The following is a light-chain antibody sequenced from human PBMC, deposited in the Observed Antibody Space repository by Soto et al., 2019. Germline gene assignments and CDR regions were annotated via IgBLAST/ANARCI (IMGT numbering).Light chain of an antibody. CDR1: SSNIGSNT. V-gene: IGLV1-44*01. CDR3: AAWDDSLNGVV. CDR2: SNS. J-gene: IGLJ2*01. Sequence: QSVLTQPPSASGTPGQRVTISCSGSSSNIGSNTVNWYQQLPGTAPKLLIYSNSQRPSGVPDRFSGSKSGTSASLAISGLQSEDEAEYYCAAWDDSLNGVVFGGGTKDRP.